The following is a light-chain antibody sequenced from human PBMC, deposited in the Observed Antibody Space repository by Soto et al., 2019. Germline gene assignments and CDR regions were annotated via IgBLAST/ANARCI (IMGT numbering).Light chain of an antibody. CDR3: CSYAGSSTPVV. Sequence: QSALTQPASVSGSPGQSITISCTGTSSDVGSYNLVSWYQHHPGKAPKLIIYEGSKRPSGASNRFSGSKSGNTASLTISGLQAEDEADYYCCSYAGSSTPVVFGGGTKLTVL. J-gene: IGLJ2*01. CDR1: SSDVGSYNL. V-gene: IGLV2-23*01. CDR2: EGS.